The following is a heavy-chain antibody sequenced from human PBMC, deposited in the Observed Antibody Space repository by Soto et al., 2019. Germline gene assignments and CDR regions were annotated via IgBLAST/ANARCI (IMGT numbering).Heavy chain of an antibody. Sequence: EVHLVESGGGLVPPGRSLTLSCAASGFTFDDYAMHWVRQRPGKGLEAVSGISWNSGRIEYADSVKGRFTISRDNAKNSLYLQMNSLRAEDTAFYYCARGLGGYDPGRLDSWGQGTLFTVSS. D-gene: IGHD5-12*01. CDR3: ARGLGGYDPGRLDS. CDR1: GFTFDDYA. J-gene: IGHJ4*02. CDR2: ISWNSGRI. V-gene: IGHV3-9*01.